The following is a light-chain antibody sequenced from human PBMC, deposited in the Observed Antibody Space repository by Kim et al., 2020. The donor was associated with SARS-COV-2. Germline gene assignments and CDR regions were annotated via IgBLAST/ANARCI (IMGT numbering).Light chain of an antibody. CDR2: KAS. CDR3: QQYHSYPLT. CDR1: QRISSW. Sequence: DIQMSQFPSTLSASVGDRVTITCRASQRISSWLAWYQQKPGKAPKLLIYKASSLESGVPSRFSGSGSGTEFTLTISRLQPDDFATYYCQQYHSYPLTFGGGTKVDIK. J-gene: IGKJ4*01. V-gene: IGKV1-5*03.